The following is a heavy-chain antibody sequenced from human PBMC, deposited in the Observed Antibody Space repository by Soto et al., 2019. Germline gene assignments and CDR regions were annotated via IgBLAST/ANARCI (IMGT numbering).Heavy chain of an antibody. D-gene: IGHD3-22*01. CDR3: ARGGPYYDSSGYYYRH. Sequence: ASVKVSCNASGYTFSSYDINWVRQAIGQELVWMGWMNSHSGNAGYAQKFQGRVTMTRNTSTSTAYMELSSMRSEDTAVYFCARGGPYYDSSGYYYRHWGQGTLVTVSS. CDR1: GYTFSSYD. V-gene: IGHV1-8*01. CDR2: MNSHSGNA. J-gene: IGHJ4*02.